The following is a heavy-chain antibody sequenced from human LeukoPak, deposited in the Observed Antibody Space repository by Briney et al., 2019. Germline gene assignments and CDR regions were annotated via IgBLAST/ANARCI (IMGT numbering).Heavy chain of an antibody. D-gene: IGHD6-19*01. J-gene: IGHJ4*02. V-gene: IGHV1-18*01. CDR2: VSCFNGDT. CDR1: GYTFNHHG. CDR3: ARDPSNTSGRYTYFDF. Sequence: ASVKVSCKASGYTFNHHGISWVRQAPGQGLECMGWVSCFNGDTHYAQKSQGRVTMTRDTSTTTAYMELRSLRSDDTALYHCARDPSNTSGRYTYFDFWGQGTLVTVSS.